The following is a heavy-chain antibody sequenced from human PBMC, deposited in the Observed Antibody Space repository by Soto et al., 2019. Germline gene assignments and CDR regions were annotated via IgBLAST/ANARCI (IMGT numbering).Heavy chain of an antibody. J-gene: IGHJ6*02. D-gene: IGHD3-3*01. CDR2: IIPIFGTA. CDR1: GGTFSSYA. CDR3: AASKFAVWSQASDYYYYGMDV. Sequence: GASVKVSCKASGGTFSSYAISWVRQAPGQGLEWMGGIIPIFGTANYAQKFQGRVTITADESTSTAYMELSSLRSEDTAVYYCAASKFAVWSQASDYYYYGMDVWGQGTTVTVSS. V-gene: IGHV1-69*13.